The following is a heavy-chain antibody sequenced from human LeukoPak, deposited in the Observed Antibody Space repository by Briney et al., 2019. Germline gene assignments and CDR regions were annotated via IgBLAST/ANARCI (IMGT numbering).Heavy chain of an antibody. CDR1: GGSISSSSYY. CDR2: IYYSGST. Sequence: SETLSLTCTVSGGSISSSSYYWGWIRQPPGKGLEWIGNIYYSGSTYYNPSLKSRVTISLDTSKNQFSLHLTSVTAADTAVYYCATAAAGSFDNWGQGTLVTVSS. CDR3: ATAAAGSFDN. J-gene: IGHJ4*02. V-gene: IGHV4-39*07. D-gene: IGHD6-13*01.